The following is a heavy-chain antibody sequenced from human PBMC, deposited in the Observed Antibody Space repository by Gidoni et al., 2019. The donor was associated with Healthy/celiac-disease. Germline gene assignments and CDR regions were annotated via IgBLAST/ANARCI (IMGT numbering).Heavy chain of an antibody. CDR3: ARGGRGYDFWSGYLAY. CDR2: IYTSGST. J-gene: IGHJ4*02. V-gene: IGHV4-61*02. Sequence: QVQLQESGPGLVKPSQTLSLTCTVSGGSISSGSYYWSWIRQPAGKGLEWIGRIYTSGSTNYNPSLKSRVTISVDTSKNQFSLKLSSVTAADTAVYYCARGGRGYDFWSGYLAYWGQGTLVTVSS. CDR1: GGSISSGSYY. D-gene: IGHD3-3*01.